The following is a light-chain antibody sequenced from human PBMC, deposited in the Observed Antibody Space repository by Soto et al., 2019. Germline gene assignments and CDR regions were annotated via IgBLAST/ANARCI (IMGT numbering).Light chain of an antibody. Sequence: IQMTQSPSTLSASVGDRVTITCRASQSITSWLAWYQQKPGKAPNLLIYDASNMESGVPSRFSGSGSGTEFTLTISSLQPDDFATYYCQQYNSYLYTFGQGTKLEIK. J-gene: IGKJ2*01. CDR1: QSITSW. CDR2: DAS. CDR3: QQYNSYLYT. V-gene: IGKV1-5*01.